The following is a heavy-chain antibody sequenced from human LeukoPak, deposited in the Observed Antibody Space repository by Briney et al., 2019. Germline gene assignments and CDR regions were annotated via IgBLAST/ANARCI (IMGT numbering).Heavy chain of an antibody. CDR2: IWYDGSNK. CDR1: GFTFSSYG. CDR3: ARGIDFWSGPGDFCH. D-gene: IGHD3-3*01. J-gene: IGHJ4*01. V-gene: IGHV3-33*01. Sequence: GRSLRLSCAASGFTFSSYGMHWVRQAPGKGLEWEAVIWYDGSNKYYADSVKGRFTISRDNSKNTLYLQMNSLRAEDTAVYYCARGIDFWSGPGDFCHRGPGTLVTVSS.